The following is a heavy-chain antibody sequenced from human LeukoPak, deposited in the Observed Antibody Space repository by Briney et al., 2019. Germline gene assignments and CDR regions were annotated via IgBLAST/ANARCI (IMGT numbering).Heavy chain of an antibody. CDR3: ARDYYGSGSYNKYDF. D-gene: IGHD3-10*01. Sequence: SETLSLTCTVSGYSISSGYYWGWIRQPPGKGLEWIGSIYHSGSTYYNPSLKSRVTISVDTSKNQFSLNLSSVSAADTAFYYCARDYYGSGSYNKYDFWSQGTLVTVSS. J-gene: IGHJ4*02. CDR2: IYHSGST. CDR1: GYSISSGYY. V-gene: IGHV4-38-2*02.